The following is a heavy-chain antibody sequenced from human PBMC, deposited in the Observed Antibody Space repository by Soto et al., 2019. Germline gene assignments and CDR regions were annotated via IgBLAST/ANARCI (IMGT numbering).Heavy chain of an antibody. V-gene: IGHV3-23*01. J-gene: IGHJ4*02. CDR3: AKDRLAGNFDY. Sequence: PGGSLRLSCAASGFTFNNYAMNWSRQAPGKGLEWVATISATGGSTYYADSVKGRFTISRDNSKNTLYLQMNGLRVEDTAVYYCAKDRLAGNFDYWGQGTQVTVSS. CDR1: GFTFNNYA. CDR2: ISATGGST.